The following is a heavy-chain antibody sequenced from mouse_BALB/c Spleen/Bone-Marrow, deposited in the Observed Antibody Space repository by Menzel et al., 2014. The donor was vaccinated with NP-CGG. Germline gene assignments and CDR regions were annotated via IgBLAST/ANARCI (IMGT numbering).Heavy chain of an antibody. CDR2: IRNKANGYPT. Sequence: EVKLVESGGGLVQPGGSLRLSCATSGFTFTDYYMNWVRQPPGKALEWLGFIRNKANGYPTEYSASVKGRFTISRDNSQSILYLQMNTLRAEDSATYYCARDMGGLLFDYWGQGTTLTVSA. CDR1: GFTFTDYY. D-gene: IGHD2-3*01. V-gene: IGHV7-3*02. CDR3: ARDMGGLLFDY. J-gene: IGHJ2*01.